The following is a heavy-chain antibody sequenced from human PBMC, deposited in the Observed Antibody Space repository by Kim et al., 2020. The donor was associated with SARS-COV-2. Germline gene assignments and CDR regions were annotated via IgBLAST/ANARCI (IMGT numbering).Heavy chain of an antibody. J-gene: IGHJ4*02. CDR1: GFTFSSYA. CDR2: ISGSGGST. V-gene: IGHV3-23*01. Sequence: GGSLRLSCAASGFTFSSYAMSWVRQAPGKGLEWVSAISGSGGSTYYADSVKGRFTISRDNSKNTLYLQMNSLRAEDTAVYYCASPPAVAGYTPLDYFYYWGQGTLVTVSS. CDR3: ASPPAVAGYTPLDYFYY. D-gene: IGHD6-19*01.